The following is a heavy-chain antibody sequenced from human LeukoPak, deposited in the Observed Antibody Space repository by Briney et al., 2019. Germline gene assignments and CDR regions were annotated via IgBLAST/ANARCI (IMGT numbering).Heavy chain of an antibody. CDR1: GFTFSDYA. J-gene: IGHJ3*02. CDR2: ISGSGGST. CDR3: ATRISATVVTPDAFDI. V-gene: IGHV3-23*01. D-gene: IGHD4-23*01. Sequence: GGSLRLSCAASGFTFSDYAMTWVRQDPGKGLEWISTISGSGGSTYYADSVKGRFTISRDNSKNTLYLQMNSLRAEDTAVYYCATRISATVVTPDAFDIWGQGTMVTVSS.